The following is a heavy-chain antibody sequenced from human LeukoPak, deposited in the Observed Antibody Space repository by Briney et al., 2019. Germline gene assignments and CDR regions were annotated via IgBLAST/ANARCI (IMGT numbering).Heavy chain of an antibody. Sequence: GRSLRLSCAASGFTFSSYGMHWVRQAPGKGLEWVAVISYDGSNKYYADSVKGRFTISRDNSKNTLYLQMNSLRAEDTAVYYCARAGARTAIWGQGTMVTVSS. CDR2: ISYDGSNK. CDR3: ARAGARTAI. CDR1: GFTFSSYG. J-gene: IGHJ3*02. V-gene: IGHV3-30*03. D-gene: IGHD1-26*01.